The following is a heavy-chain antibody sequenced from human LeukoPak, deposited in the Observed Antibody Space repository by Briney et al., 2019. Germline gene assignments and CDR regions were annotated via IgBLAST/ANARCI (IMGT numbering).Heavy chain of an antibody. CDR3: AKDLRSSSTPRVFDI. CDR2: ISGSGGST. V-gene: IGHV3-23*01. J-gene: IGHJ3*02. CDR1: GFTFSSYA. Sequence: PGGSLRLSCAASGFTFSSYAMSWVRQAPGKGLEWVSAISGSGGSTYYADSVKGRFTISRDNSKNTLYLQMNSLRAEDTAVFYCAKDLRSSSTPRVFDIWGQGTMVTVSS. D-gene: IGHD6-6*01.